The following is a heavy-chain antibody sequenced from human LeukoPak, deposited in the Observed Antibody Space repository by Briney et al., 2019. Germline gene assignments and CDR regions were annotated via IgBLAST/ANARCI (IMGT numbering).Heavy chain of an antibody. CDR2: IKQDGSEK. D-gene: IGHD5-12*01. J-gene: IGHJ4*02. V-gene: IGHV3-7*01. CDR3: ARGLRGYTGNEDY. Sequence: GGSLRLSCVASGFTFHNFAMHWVRQAQGKGLEWVANIKQDGSEKYYSDSVKGRFTISRDNAKNSLYLQMNSLRVEDTAVYFCARGLRGYTGNEDYWGQGTLVTVSS. CDR1: GFTFHNFA.